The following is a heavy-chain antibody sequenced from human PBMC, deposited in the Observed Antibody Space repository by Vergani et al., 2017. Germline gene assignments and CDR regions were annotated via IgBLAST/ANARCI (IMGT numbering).Heavy chain of an antibody. J-gene: IGHJ6*02. Sequence: QVQLVESGGGVVQPGRSLRLSCAASGFTFSSYGMHWVRQAPGKGLEWVAVIWYDGSNKYYADSVKGRFTISRDNSKNTLYLQMNSLRAEDTAVYYCAKGTPERAPNYYYGMDVWGQGTTVTVSS. D-gene: IGHD6-25*01. CDR3: AKGTPERAPNYYYGMDV. CDR2: IWYDGSNK. V-gene: IGHV3-33*06. CDR1: GFTFSSYG.